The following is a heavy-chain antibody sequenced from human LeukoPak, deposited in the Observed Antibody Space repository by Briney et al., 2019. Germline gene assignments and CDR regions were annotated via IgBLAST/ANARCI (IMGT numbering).Heavy chain of an antibody. CDR2: ISSSSSTI. CDR3: ARDPSRLVYYYGMDV. D-gene: IGHD6-6*01. J-gene: IGHJ6*02. Sequence: GGSLRLSCEVSGFTFGSYSMNWVRQAPGKGLEWVSYISSSSSTIYYADSVKGRFTISRDNAKNSLYLQMNSLRAEDTAVYYCARDPSRLVYYYGMDVWGQGTTVTVSS. CDR1: GFTFGSYS. V-gene: IGHV3-48*01.